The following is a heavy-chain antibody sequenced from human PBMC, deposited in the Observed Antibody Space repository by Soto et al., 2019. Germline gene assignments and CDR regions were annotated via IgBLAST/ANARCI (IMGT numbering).Heavy chain of an antibody. D-gene: IGHD3-9*01. J-gene: IGHJ4*02. CDR1: GYSFTSYW. CDR3: ATSRQDILTGYYTAILDY. CDR2: IYPGDSDT. V-gene: IGHV5-51*01. Sequence: PGESLKISCKGSGYSFTSYWIGWVRQMPGKGLEWMGIIYPGDSDTRYSPSFQGQVTISADKSISTAHLQWSSLKASDTAMYYCATSRQDILTGYYTAILDYWGQGTLVTVSS.